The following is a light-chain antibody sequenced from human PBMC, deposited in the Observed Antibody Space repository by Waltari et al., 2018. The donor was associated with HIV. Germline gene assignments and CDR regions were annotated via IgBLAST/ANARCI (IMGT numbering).Light chain of an antibody. CDR3: QSYDSTGV. J-gene: IGLJ3*02. Sequence: QSVLTQPPSVSGAPGQRVTIPCTGSSSNIGAGNNVHWYQQRPGTAPKLLIYGNSNRPSGVPDRFSGSKSGTSASLAITGLQAEDEADYYCQSYDSTGVFGGGTKLTVL. CDR1: SSNIGAGNN. CDR2: GNS. V-gene: IGLV1-40*01.